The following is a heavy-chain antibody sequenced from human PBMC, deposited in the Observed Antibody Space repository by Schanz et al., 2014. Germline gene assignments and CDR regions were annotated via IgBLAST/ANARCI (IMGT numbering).Heavy chain of an antibody. D-gene: IGHD6-13*01. V-gene: IGHV1-8*01. CDR2: MNPNSGNP. Sequence: QVQLIQSGAEVKKPGASVKVSCTASGYTFTSYDINWVRQAPGQGLEWLGWMNPNSGNPGFAQKFRGRVTMTRNTSMSTAYMDLRSLRSDDTAVYYCARDGVDAAAGGNYWGQGTLVTVSS. J-gene: IGHJ4*02. CDR3: ARDGVDAAAGGNY. CDR1: GYTFTSYD.